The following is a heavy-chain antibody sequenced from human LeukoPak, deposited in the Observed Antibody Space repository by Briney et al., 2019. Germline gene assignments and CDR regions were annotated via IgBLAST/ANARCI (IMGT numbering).Heavy chain of an antibody. CDR2: IIYSGGT. D-gene: IGHD5-24*01. Sequence: PSETLSLTCTVSGGSISSYYWSWIRQPPGKGLEWIGYIIYSGGTNYNPSLKSRVTIAVDTSKNQFSLKLSSVTAADTAVYFCARQPGGEMANALDYWGQGTLVTVSS. J-gene: IGHJ4*02. V-gene: IGHV4-59*08. CDR1: GGSISSYY. CDR3: ARQPGGEMANALDY.